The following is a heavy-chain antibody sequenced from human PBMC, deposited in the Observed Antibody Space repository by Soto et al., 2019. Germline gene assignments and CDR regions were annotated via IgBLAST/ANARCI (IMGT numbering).Heavy chain of an antibody. Sequence: QVQLVQSGAEVKKPGASVKVSCKASGYTFTSYGISWVRQAPGQGLEWMGWISAYNGNTNYAQKLQGRVTMTTDTSTSTAYVELRSLSSDDPAVDCCARSAGAAYWFDPWGQGTLVTVSS. CDR3: ARSAGAAYWFDP. V-gene: IGHV1-18*01. CDR2: ISAYNGNT. J-gene: IGHJ5*02. D-gene: IGHD6-13*01. CDR1: GYTFTSYG.